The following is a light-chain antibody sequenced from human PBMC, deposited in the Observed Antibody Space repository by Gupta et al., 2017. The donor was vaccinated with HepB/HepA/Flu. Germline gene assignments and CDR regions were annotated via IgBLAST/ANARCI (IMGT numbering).Light chain of an antibody. CDR3: STWDDSLNGYVV. CDR2: TNN. V-gene: IGLV1-44*01. Sequence: QSVLTQPPSVSGTPGQRVTISCSGTRSNIGSNTVNWYQQVQGTAPKLLIHTNNQRPSGVPVRFSVSKSGTSASLAISVLQSEDEADYYCSTWDDSLNGYVVFGGGTKLTVL. CDR1: RSNIGSNT. J-gene: IGLJ2*01.